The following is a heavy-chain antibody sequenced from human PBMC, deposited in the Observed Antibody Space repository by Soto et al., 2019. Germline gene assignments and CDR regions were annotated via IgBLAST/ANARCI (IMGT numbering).Heavy chain of an antibody. Sequence: QVQLVESGGGVVQPGGSLRLSCQASGFNFDNYGMHWVRQAPGKGLEWVAVITYDGSFQYYADCVKGRFTISRDNSKNTLFLHLNTLKPEDTAVYHCAKDRVGGTFYTPLGFWGQGTLVTVSS. CDR1: GFNFDNYG. D-gene: IGHD1-7*01. CDR3: AKDRVGGTFYTPLGF. J-gene: IGHJ4*02. CDR2: ITYDGSFQ. V-gene: IGHV3-30*18.